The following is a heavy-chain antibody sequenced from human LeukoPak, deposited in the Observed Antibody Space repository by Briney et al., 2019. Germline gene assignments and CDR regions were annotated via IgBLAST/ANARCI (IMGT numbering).Heavy chain of an antibody. CDR3: AKDGAWLRFDD. Sequence: GGSLRLSCAASGFTFSTYAMSWVRQAPGKGLEWVSAISGGGGRTYYADSVKGRFTISTDNSKNTLYLQMKNLRAEDTAVYYCAKDGAWLRFDDWGQGILVTVSS. V-gene: IGHV3-23*01. D-gene: IGHD5-12*01. J-gene: IGHJ4*02. CDR1: GFTFSTYA. CDR2: ISGGGGRT.